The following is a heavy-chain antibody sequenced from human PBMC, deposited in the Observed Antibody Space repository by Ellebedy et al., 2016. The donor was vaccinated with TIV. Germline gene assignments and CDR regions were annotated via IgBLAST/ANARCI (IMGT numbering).Heavy chain of an antibody. Sequence: GGSLRLSCAASGFTFSSYGMHWVRQAPGKGLEWVAAISYDRSEIYYADSVKGRFTISRDNPKNTLYLQMNSLGAEDTALYYCARFYASYGMAVWGQGTTVTVSS. J-gene: IGHJ6*02. D-gene: IGHD2/OR15-2a*01. V-gene: IGHV3-33*05. CDR1: GFTFSSYG. CDR3: ARFYASYGMAV. CDR2: ISYDRSEI.